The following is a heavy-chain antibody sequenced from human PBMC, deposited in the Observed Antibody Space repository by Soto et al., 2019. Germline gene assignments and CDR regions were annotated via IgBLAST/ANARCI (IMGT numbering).Heavy chain of an antibody. Sequence: PGGSLRLSCAASGFTFSDYSLSWFRQAPGKGLEWVSYISSSGSTIYYADSVKGRFTISRDNAKNSLYLQMNSLRAEDTAVYYCARERDGYNYLDYWGQGTRVTVSS. CDR2: ISSSGSTI. D-gene: IGHD5-18*01. CDR1: GFTFSDYS. CDR3: ARERDGYNYLDY. J-gene: IGHJ4*02. V-gene: IGHV3-11*01.